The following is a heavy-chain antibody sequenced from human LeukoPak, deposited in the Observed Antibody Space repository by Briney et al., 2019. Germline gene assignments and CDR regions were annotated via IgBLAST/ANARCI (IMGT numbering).Heavy chain of an antibody. Sequence: EASVKVSCKASGYTFTSYGISWVRQAPGQGLEWMGWISAYNGNTNYAQKLQGRVTMTTDTSTSTAYMELRSLRSDDTAVYYCAREEGYCSSTSCPLDAFDIWGQGTMVTVSS. CDR3: AREEGYCSSTSCPLDAFDI. CDR2: ISAYNGNT. J-gene: IGHJ3*02. CDR1: GYTFTSYG. V-gene: IGHV1-18*01. D-gene: IGHD2-2*01.